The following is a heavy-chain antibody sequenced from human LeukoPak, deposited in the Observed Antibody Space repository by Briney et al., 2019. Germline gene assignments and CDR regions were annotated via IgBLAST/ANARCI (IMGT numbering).Heavy chain of an antibody. CDR1: GGSISSYY. CDR3: ARGEGYYYDSSGYYRPKAGFDH. J-gene: IGHJ4*02. CDR2: IYTSGST. D-gene: IGHD3-22*01. Sequence: SETLSLTCTVSGGSISSYYWSWIRQPAGKGLEWIGRIYTSGSTNYNPSLKSRVTMSVDTSKNQFSLKLSSVTAADTAVYYCARGEGYYYDSSGYYRPKAGFDHWGQGTLVTVSS. V-gene: IGHV4-4*07.